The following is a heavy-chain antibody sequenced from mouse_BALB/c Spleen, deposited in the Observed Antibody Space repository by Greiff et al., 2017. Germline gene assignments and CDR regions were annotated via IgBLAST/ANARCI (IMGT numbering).Heavy chain of an antibody. CDR1: GFTFSSYA. J-gene: IGHJ2*01. Sequence: EVMLVESGGGLVKPGGSLKLSCAASGFTFSSYAMSWVRQTPEKRLEWVATISSGGSYTYYPDSVKGRFTTSRDNAKNTLYLQMSSLRSEDTAMYYCARHGGGNYGDYWGQGNALA. CDR2: ISSGGSYT. D-gene: IGHD2-1*01. CDR3: ARHGGGNYGDY. V-gene: IGHV5-9-1*01.